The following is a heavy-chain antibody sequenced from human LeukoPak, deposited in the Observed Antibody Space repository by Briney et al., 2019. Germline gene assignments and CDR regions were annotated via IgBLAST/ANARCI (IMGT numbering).Heavy chain of an antibody. CDR1: TFTFSNYA. J-gene: IGHJ4*02. CDR3: AKDRQVGSAVYYFDS. CDR2: IASDGDDK. D-gene: IGHD2-2*03. Sequence: HPGGSLRLSCVASTFTFSNYAMHWVRQAPGKGLEWVTVIASDGDDKHYADSVKGRFTVFRDNSKNTLFLQMNSLRAEDTAVYYCAKDRQVGSAVYYFDSWGQGTLVTVSS. V-gene: IGHV3-30*18.